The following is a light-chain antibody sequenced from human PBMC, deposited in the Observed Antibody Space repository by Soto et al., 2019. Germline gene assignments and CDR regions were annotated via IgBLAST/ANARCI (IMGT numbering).Light chain of an antibody. CDR1: SSDIGGYKY. J-gene: IGLJ3*02. CDR2: EVI. V-gene: IGLV2-14*01. Sequence: QSALTQPASVSGSPGQSIIISCTGTSSDIGGYKYVSWYQQHPGKAPKLIIYEVINRPSGVSNRFSGSKSGNTASLTISGLRAEEGADYYCNSYTTTTPGVFGGGTQL. CDR3: NSYTTTTPGV.